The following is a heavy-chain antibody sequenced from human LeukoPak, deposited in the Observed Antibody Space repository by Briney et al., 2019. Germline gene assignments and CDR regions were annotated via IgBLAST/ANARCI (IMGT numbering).Heavy chain of an antibody. J-gene: IGHJ4*02. CDR3: ARGDSDILTGYYTTFDY. Sequence: VASVKVSCKASGYTFTGYYMHWVRQAPGQGLEWMGWINPNSGGTNYAQKFQGRVTMTRDTSISTAYMELSRLRSDDTAVYYCARGDSDILTGYYTTFDYWGQGTLVTVSS. D-gene: IGHD3-9*01. CDR1: GYTFTGYY. CDR2: INPNSGGT. V-gene: IGHV1-2*02.